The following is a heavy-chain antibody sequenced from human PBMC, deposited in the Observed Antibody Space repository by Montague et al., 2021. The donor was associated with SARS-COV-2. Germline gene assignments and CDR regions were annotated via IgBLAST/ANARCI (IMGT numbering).Heavy chain of an antibody. CDR1: GGSISSYY. CDR3: ARGTAAGTNFDY. D-gene: IGHD6-13*01. CDR2: IYYSGST. Sequence: SETLSLTCTASGGSISSYYWSWIRQPPGKGLEWIGYIYYSGSTNYNPSLKSRVTISVDTSKNQFSLKLSSVTAADTAVYYCARGTAAGTNFDYWGQGTLVTVSS. J-gene: IGHJ4*02. V-gene: IGHV4-59*01.